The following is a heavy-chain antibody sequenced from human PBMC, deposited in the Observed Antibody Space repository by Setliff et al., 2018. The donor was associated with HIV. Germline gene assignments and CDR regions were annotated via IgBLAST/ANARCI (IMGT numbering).Heavy chain of an antibody. J-gene: IGHJ3*01. CDR2: INPGNGNT. CDR1: GYTFTNYA. V-gene: IGHV1-3*01. D-gene: IGHD2-21*02. Sequence: ASVKVSCKASGYTFTNYAIHWVRQAPGQRLEWMGWINPGNGNTKYSQKFQGRVTITRDTSATTAYMELSSLRSEDTAIFYCAREPIGGDDAFDVWGQGTMVTVSS. CDR3: AREPIGGDDAFDV.